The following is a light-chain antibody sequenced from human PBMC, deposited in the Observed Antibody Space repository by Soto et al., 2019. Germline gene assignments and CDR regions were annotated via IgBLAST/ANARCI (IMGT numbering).Light chain of an antibody. CDR1: QSVTVNS. V-gene: IGKV3-20*01. J-gene: IGKJ1*01. CDR3: QQYGSIPWT. Sequence: EILLTQSPSTLSLSPGEGVTLSCRASQSVTVNSLAWYQQKPGQAPRLLIYAASTRAAAVPDRFSGSGSGTDFTLTISRLEPEDFAVYYCQQYGSIPWTFGQGTKVDIK. CDR2: AAS.